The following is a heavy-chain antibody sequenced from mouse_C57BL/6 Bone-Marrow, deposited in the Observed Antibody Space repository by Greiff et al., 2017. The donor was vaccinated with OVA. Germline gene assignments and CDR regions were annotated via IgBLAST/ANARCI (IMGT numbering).Heavy chain of an antibody. D-gene: IGHD2-4*01. CDR2: LSYDGSN. CDR3: ARRADYDGFAY. CDR1: GYSITSGYY. V-gene: IGHV3-6*01. Sequence: EVKLVESGPGLVKPSQSLSLTCSVTGYSITSGYYWNWIRQFPGNKLEWMGYLSYDGSNNYNPSLKNRISINRDTSKNQFFLKLNSVTTEDTATYYCARRADYDGFAYWGQGTLVTVSA. J-gene: IGHJ3*01.